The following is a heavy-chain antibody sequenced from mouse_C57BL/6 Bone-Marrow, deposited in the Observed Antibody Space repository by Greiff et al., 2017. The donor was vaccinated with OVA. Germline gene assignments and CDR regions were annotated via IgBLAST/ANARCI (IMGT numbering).Heavy chain of an antibody. D-gene: IGHD4-1*01. CDR3: ARKTGRGRWYFDV. V-gene: IGHV1-81*01. Sequence: QVHVKQSGAELARPGASVKLSCKASGYTFTSYGISWVKQRTGRGLEWIGEIYPRSGNTYYNEKFKGKATLTADKSSSTAYMELRSLTSEDSAVYFCARKTGRGRWYFDVWGTGTTVTVSS. J-gene: IGHJ1*03. CDR1: GYTFTSYG. CDR2: IYPRSGNT.